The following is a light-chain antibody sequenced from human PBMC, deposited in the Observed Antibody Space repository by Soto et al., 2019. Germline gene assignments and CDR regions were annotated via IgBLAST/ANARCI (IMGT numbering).Light chain of an antibody. CDR2: DAS. V-gene: IGKV3-11*01. Sequence: EIVLTQSPATLSLSPGERATLSCRASQGVSSYLAWYQQKPGQAPRLLIYDASNRATGIPARFSGSGSGTDFTLTIGSLEPEDFEVYYCQQRSTWPWTFGQGTKVEIK. CDR1: QGVSSY. J-gene: IGKJ1*01. CDR3: QQRSTWPWT.